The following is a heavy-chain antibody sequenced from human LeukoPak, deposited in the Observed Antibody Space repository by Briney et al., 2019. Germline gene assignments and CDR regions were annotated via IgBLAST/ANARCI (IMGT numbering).Heavy chain of an antibody. CDR3: AKDPFAFRLGAFDS. V-gene: IGHV3-30*02. Sequence: PGGSLRLSCAASGFTFSSYGMHWVRQAPGKGLEWVAFIRYDGSNKYYADSVKGRFTISRDNSKSTLFLQMNSLRVEDTAVYYCAKDPFAFRLGAFDSWGQGTMVTVSS. J-gene: IGHJ3*01. D-gene: IGHD3-16*01. CDR2: IRYDGSNK. CDR1: GFTFSSYG.